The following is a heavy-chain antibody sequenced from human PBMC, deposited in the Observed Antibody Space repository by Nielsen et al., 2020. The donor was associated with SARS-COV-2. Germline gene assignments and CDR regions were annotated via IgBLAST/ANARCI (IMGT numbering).Heavy chain of an antibody. CDR3: AKDGDSGIGGIKNWFDP. Sequence: GGSLRLSCAASGFTFSTYGMHWVRQAPGKGLEWVAVISYDGSTKYYADSVKGRFTISRDNSKNTVYLQMNSLRPVDTAIYYCAKDGDSGIGGIKNWFDPWGQGTLVTVTS. CDR2: ISYDGSTK. V-gene: IGHV3-30*18. J-gene: IGHJ5*02. CDR1: GFTFSTYG. D-gene: IGHD3-10*01.